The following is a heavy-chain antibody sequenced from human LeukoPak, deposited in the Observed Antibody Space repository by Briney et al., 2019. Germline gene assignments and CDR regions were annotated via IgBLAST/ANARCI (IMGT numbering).Heavy chain of an antibody. Sequence: PSETLSLTCTVSGGSISSYYWSWIWQPPGKGLEWIGYIYYSGSTNYNPSLKSRVTISVDTSKNQFSLKLSSVTAADTAVYYCARAAGIAAAGHSPFDYWGQGTLVTVSS. CDR3: ARAAGIAAAGHSPFDY. D-gene: IGHD6-13*01. CDR2: IYYSGST. J-gene: IGHJ4*02. CDR1: GGSISSYY. V-gene: IGHV4-59*01.